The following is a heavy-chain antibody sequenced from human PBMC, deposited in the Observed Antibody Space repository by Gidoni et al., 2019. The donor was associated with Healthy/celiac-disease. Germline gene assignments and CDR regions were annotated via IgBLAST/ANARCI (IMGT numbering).Heavy chain of an antibody. CDR3: ARGLRYCSGGSCYSYYFDY. V-gene: IGHV3-11*06. CDR2: ISSSSSYT. CDR1: GFTFSDYY. D-gene: IGHD2-15*01. Sequence: QVQLVESGGGLVKPGGSLRLSCAASGFTFSDYYMSWIRQAPGKGLEWVSYISSSSSYTNYADSVKGRFTISRDNAKNSLYLQMNSLRAEDTAVYYCARGLRYCSGGSCYSYYFDYWGQGTLVTVSS. J-gene: IGHJ4*02.